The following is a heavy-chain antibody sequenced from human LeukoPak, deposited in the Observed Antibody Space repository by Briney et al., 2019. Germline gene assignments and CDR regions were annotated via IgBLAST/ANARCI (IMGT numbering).Heavy chain of an antibody. CDR2: INWDGRTT. CDR1: GFTFGDYS. D-gene: IGHD1-26*01. V-gene: IGHV3-43*01. CDR3: VTRIGEPAGFDI. Sequence: GGSLRLSCAASGFTFGDYSMHWVRQAPGKGLEWVSLINWDGRTTDYVDSVKGRFTISRDNSKNSVYLQMNSLRIEDTALYYCVTRIGEPAGFDIWGQGTMVTVSS. J-gene: IGHJ3*02.